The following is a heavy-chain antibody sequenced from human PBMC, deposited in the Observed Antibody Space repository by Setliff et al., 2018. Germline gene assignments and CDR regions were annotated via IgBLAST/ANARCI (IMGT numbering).Heavy chain of an antibody. CDR1: GGSISSGGYY. V-gene: IGHV4-31*03. Sequence: PSETLSLTCTVSGGSISSGGYYWSWSRQHPGKGLEWIGYIYYSGSTYYNPSLKSRVTITVDTSKNQFSLKLSSVTAADTAVYYCAREAGYYDSSGPVGVPYYYYMDVWGKGTTVTVS. CDR2: IYYSGST. CDR3: AREAGYYDSSGPVGVPYYYYMDV. D-gene: IGHD3-22*01. J-gene: IGHJ6*03.